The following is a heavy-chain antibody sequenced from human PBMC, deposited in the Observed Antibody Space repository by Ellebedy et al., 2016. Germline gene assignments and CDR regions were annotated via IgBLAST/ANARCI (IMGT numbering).Heavy chain of an antibody. J-gene: IGHJ4*02. CDR1: GGSINSNNW. CDR2: IYPSGST. V-gene: IGHV4-4*02. CDR3: ARLIFGVVIPWYYFDY. Sequence: SETLSLXXAVSGGSINSNNWWSWVRQPPGKGLEWIGEIYPSGSTNYSPSLKSRVTISVDTSKNQFSLKLSSVTAADTAVYYCARLIFGVVIPWYYFDYWGQGTLVTVSS. D-gene: IGHD3-3*01.